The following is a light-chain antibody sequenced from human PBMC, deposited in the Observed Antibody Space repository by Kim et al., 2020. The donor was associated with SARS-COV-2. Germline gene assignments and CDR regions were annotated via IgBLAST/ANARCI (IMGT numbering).Light chain of an antibody. CDR1: QNITHH. J-gene: IGKJ1*01. V-gene: IGKV1-16*01. CDR2: ATS. CDR3: QQYRFNAPT. Sequence: ASVGDRVTITCRASQNITHHLAWFQQKPGKAPKSLIFATSTLQTGVPSRFSGSRSGTDFTLTISTLQPEDSATYYCQQYRFNAPTFGQGTKVDIK.